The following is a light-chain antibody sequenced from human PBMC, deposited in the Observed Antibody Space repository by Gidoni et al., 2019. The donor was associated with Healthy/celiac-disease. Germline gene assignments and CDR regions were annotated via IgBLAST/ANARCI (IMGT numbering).Light chain of an antibody. J-gene: IGKJ4*01. V-gene: IGKV1-33*01. Sequence: DIQITQSLSSLAASVGDRVTITCQASQDISNYLNWYQQKPGKAPKLLIYDASNLETGVPSRFSGSRSGTDFTFTISSLQPEDIATYYCQQYDNSPPTFGGGTKVEIK. CDR2: DAS. CDR1: QDISNY. CDR3: QQYDNSPPT.